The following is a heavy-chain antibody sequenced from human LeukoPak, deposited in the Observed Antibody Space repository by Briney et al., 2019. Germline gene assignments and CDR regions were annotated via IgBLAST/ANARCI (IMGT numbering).Heavy chain of an antibody. Sequence: GGPLRLSCAASGFTFSSNYMSWVRQAPGKGLDGVSVIYSGGSTYYADSVQGRFTLPRDHSKNTLYLQLNSLRAEDTAVYYCARTEYYYDSSGYRPFDYWGQGTLVTVSS. CDR3: ARTEYYYDSSGYRPFDY. D-gene: IGHD3-22*01. V-gene: IGHV3-53*01. CDR1: GFTFSSNY. J-gene: IGHJ4*02. CDR2: IYSGGST.